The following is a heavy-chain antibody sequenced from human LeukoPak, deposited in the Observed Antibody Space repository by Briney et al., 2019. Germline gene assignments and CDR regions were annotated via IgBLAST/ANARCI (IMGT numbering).Heavy chain of an antibody. CDR3: AKAPTTVTHIVPPFDP. D-gene: IGHD4-17*01. CDR1: GFTFSSYG. CDR2: IRYDGSNK. J-gene: IGHJ5*02. Sequence: GGSLRLSCAASGFTFSSYGMHWVRQAPGKGLEWVAFIRYDGSNKYYADSVKGRFTISRDNSKNTLYLQMNSLRAEDTAVHYCAKAPTTVTHIVPPFDPWGQGTLVTVSS. V-gene: IGHV3-30*02.